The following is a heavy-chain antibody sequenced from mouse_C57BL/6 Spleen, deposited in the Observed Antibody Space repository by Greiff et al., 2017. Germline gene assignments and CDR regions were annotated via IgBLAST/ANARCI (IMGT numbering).Heavy chain of an antibody. CDR3: AAQTTWNYFDY. V-gene: IGHV1-55*01. CDR1: GYTFTGYW. Sequence: VQLQQPGAELVKPGASVKMSCKASGYTFTGYWITWVKQRPGQGLEWIGDIYPGSGSTTYNEKFKSKATLTVDTSSSTAYMQLSSLTSEDAVVYYCAAQTTWNYFDYWGQGTSLTVSS. CDR2: IYPGSGST. J-gene: IGHJ2*02. D-gene: IGHD3-2*02.